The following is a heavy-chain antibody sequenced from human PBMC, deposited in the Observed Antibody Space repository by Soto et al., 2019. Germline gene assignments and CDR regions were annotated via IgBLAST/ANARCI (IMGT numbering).Heavy chain of an antibody. D-gene: IGHD4-4*01. V-gene: IGHV3-23*01. Sequence: GGSLRLSCAASGFTFSTYPMSWVRQAPGKGLEWVSGISGSGISTYYTDSVKGRFTISRDNSKNTVFLQMNSLRDEDTAVYYCAKPPVITASYYYYDMDVWGQGTTVTVSS. CDR1: GFTFSTYP. J-gene: IGHJ6*02. CDR2: ISGSGIST. CDR3: AKPPVITASYYYYDMDV.